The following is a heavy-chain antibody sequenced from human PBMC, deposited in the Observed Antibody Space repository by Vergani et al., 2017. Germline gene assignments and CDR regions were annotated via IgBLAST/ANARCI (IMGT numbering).Heavy chain of an antibody. CDR2: IYYSGST. CDR1: GGSISSYY. V-gene: IGHV4-59*01. CDR3: ARVRAAADYYYYYYYMDV. J-gene: IGHJ6*03. Sequence: QVQLQESGPGLVKPSETLCLTCTVSGGSISSYYWSWIRQPPGKGLEWIGYIYYSGSTNYNPSLKSRVTISVDTSKNQFSLKLSSVTAADTAVYYCARVRAAADYYYYYYYMDVWGKXP. D-gene: IGHD6-13*01.